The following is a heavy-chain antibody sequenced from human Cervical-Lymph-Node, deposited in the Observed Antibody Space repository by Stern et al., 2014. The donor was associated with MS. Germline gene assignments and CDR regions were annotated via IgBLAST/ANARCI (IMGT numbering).Heavy chain of an antibody. Sequence: VQLVQSGAEIRMPGASVKISCKASGYSFTTYYIHWVRQAPGQGLEWVAFLNPRVGRTTYDKNFQGRVAVTGNTSTDTVDMELTGLTYEDTAVYYCARVLSLATSDSWGQGTLVTVSS. J-gene: IGHJ4*02. CDR1: GYSFTTYY. D-gene: IGHD6-13*01. V-gene: IGHV1-46*01. CDR2: LNPRVGRT. CDR3: ARVLSLATSDS.